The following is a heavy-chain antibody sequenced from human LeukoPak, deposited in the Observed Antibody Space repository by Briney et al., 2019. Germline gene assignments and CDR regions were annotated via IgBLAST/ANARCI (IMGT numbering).Heavy chain of an antibody. CDR3: ARDRHGVGWFDP. Sequence: SETLSLTCTVSGGSISSGGYYWSWIRQHPGKGLEWIGYIYYSGSTYYNPSLKSRVTISVDTSKNQLSLKLSSVTAADTAVYYCARDRHGVGWFDPWGQGTLVTVSS. CDR1: GGSISSGGYY. J-gene: IGHJ5*02. D-gene: IGHD4-17*01. V-gene: IGHV4-31*03. CDR2: IYYSGST.